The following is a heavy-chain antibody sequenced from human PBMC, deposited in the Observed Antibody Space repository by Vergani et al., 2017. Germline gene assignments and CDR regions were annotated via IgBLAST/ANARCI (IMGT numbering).Heavy chain of an antibody. CDR2: IYYSGST. V-gene: IGHV4-59*01. CDR1: GGSISSYY. J-gene: IGHJ6*02. D-gene: IGHD6-19*01. Sequence: QVQLQESGPGLVKPSETLSLTCTVSGGSISSYYWSWIRQPPGKGLEWIGYIYYSGSTNYNPSLKSRVTISVDTSKNQFSLKLSSVTATDTAVYYCARDSSGQVDYYYYYGMDVWGQGTTVTVS. CDR3: ARDSSGQVDYYYYYGMDV.